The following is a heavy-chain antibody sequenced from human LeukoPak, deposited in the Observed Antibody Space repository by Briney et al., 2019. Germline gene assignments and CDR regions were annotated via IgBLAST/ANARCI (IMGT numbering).Heavy chain of an antibody. CDR1: DGSFSGYY. CDR3: ARGLNDSWTGENY. J-gene: IGHJ4*02. V-gene: IGHV4-34*01. Sequence: PSETLSLTCAVYDGSFSGYYWSWIRQPPGKGLEWIGEINHSGSTNYNPSLKSRVTISLDTSKSQFSLKVRYVTAADTAVYYCARGLNDSWTGENYRGQGTLVTVSS. D-gene: IGHD3-3*01. CDR2: INHSGST.